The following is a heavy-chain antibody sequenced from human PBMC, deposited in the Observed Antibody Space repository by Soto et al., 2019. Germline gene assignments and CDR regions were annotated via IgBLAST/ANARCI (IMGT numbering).Heavy chain of an antibody. Sequence: QVQLVQSGAEVKRPGASVKVSCKTSGYTFSNYGISWLRQAPGQGLEWMGWLSGFNGDTNYAQKFQGRVTMTADTATSSAYMELRHLRSDDTAVYYCATAGDHDWGFFDYWGQGTLVTVSS. D-gene: IGHD3-16*01. CDR2: LSGFNGDT. J-gene: IGHJ4*02. CDR3: ATAGDHDWGFFDY. CDR1: GYTFSNYG. V-gene: IGHV1-18*01.